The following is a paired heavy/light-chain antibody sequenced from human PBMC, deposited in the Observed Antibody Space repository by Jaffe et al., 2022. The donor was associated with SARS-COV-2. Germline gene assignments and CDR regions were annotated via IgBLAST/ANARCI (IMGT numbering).Heavy chain of an antibody. Sequence: QVQLQQWGAGLLKPSETLSLTCAVYGESFIGYFCSWIRQPPGKGLEWIGEINHSGSTNYNPSLKSRVTISLDTSKNQFSLKLSSVTAADTAVYYCARGFYYDTSGSDPYYFDYWGQGTLVTVSS. CDR3: ARGFYYDTSGSDPYYFDY. CDR1: GESFIGYF. V-gene: IGHV4-34*01. J-gene: IGHJ4*02. CDR2: INHSGST. D-gene: IGHD3-22*01.
Light chain of an antibody. J-gene: IGKJ1*01. CDR2: AAS. CDR3: QQSYSTPRT. Sequence: DIQMTQSPSSLSASVGDRVTITCRASQTISSYLNWYQLKPGKAPKLLIYAASSLQSGVPLRFSGSGSGTDFTLTISSLQPEDFAIYYCQQSYSTPRTFGQGTKVEIK. CDR1: QTISSY. V-gene: IGKV1-39*01.